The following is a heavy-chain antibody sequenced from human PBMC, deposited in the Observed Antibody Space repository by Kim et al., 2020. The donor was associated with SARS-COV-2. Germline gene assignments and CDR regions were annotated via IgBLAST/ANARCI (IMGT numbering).Heavy chain of an antibody. V-gene: IGHV3-23*01. Sequence: GGSLRLSCAASGFTFSSNAMRWVRQAPGKGLEWVSAISGIGGSTYSADSVKGRFTTSRDNSKNTQYLQMNSLRAEDTAVYYCAKDTRAFWSGFTVTSFGFWGQGTLVTVPS. J-gene: IGHJ4*02. D-gene: IGHD3-3*01. CDR2: ISGIGGST. CDR3: AKDTRAFWSGFTVTSFGF. CDR1: GFTFSSNA.